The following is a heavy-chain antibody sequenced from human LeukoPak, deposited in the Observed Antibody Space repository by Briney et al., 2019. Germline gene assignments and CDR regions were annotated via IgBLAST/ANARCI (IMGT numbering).Heavy chain of an antibody. V-gene: IGHV1-2*04. CDR2: INPNSGGT. Sequence: ASVKVSCKASGYTFTGYYMHWVRQAPGQGREWMGWINPNSGGTNYAQKFQGWVTMTRDTSISTAYMELSRLRSDDTAVYYCARERRVGSGWYEDYWGQGTLVTVSS. D-gene: IGHD6-19*01. CDR1: GYTFTGYY. J-gene: IGHJ4*02. CDR3: ARERRVGSGWYEDY.